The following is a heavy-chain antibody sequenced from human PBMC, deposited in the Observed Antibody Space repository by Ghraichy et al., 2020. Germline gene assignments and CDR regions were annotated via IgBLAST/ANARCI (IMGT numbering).Heavy chain of an antibody. Sequence: SVKVSCKASGGTFSSYAISWVRQAPGQGLEWMGGIIPIFGTANYAQKFQGRVTITADESTSTAYMELSSLRSEDTAVYYCARDPDDSSGYYYAPTGYWGQGTLVTVSS. CDR2: IIPIFGTA. CDR3: ARDPDDSSGYYYAPTGY. V-gene: IGHV1-69*13. D-gene: IGHD3-22*01. CDR1: GGTFSSYA. J-gene: IGHJ4*02.